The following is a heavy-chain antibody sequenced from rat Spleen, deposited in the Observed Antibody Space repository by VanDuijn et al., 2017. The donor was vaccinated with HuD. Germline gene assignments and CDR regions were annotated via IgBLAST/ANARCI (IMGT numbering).Heavy chain of an antibody. V-gene: IGHV5S10*01. CDR1: GFTFSDYN. CDR3: ARRHYGYTDYFDY. Sequence: EVQLMESGGGLVQPGRSLKLSCAASGFTFSDYNMAWVRQAPKKGLEWVATIIYDGSRTYYRDSVKGRFTISRDNARSTLYLQVDSLRSEDTATYYCARRHYGYTDYFDYWGQGVMVTVSS. J-gene: IGHJ2*01. D-gene: IGHD1-9*01. CDR2: IIYDGSRT.